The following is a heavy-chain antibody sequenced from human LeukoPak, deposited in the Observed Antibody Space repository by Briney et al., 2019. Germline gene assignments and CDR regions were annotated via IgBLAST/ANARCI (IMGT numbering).Heavy chain of an antibody. CDR1: GFTFSSYA. V-gene: IGHV3-23*01. D-gene: IGHD2-2*01. CDR3: ARDLYCSSTSCSSFDY. CDR2: ISGSGGST. Sequence: GGSLRLPCAASGFTFSSYAMSWVRQAPGKGLEWVSAISGSGGSTYYADSVKGRFTISRDNSKNTLYLQMNSLRAEDTAVYYCARDLYCSSTSCSSFDYWGQGTLVTVSS. J-gene: IGHJ4*02.